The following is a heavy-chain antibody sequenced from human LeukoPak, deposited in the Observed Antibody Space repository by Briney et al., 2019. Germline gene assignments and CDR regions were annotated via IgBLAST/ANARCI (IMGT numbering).Heavy chain of an antibody. D-gene: IGHD3-22*01. Sequence: GGSLRLSCAASGFTVSSNYMSWVRQAPGKGLEGVSVIYSGGSTYYADSVKGRFTISRDNSKNTLYLQMNSLRAEDTAVYYCASEYYYDSSGYYLESGAFDIWGQGTMVTVSS. V-gene: IGHV3-66*01. CDR2: IYSGGST. CDR3: ASEYYYDSSGYYLESGAFDI. J-gene: IGHJ3*02. CDR1: GFTVSSNY.